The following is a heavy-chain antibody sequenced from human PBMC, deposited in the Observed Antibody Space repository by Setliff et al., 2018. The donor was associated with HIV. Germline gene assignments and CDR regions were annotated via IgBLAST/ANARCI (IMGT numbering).Heavy chain of an antibody. Sequence: SVKVSCKASGGTFSSYGITWVRQAPGQGLEWMGGTTPLLGTTNYAQKFQGRVTMTRDTSTRTVYMELSSLRSEDTAVYYCARVEGATATLTDWGQGTLVTVSS. CDR1: GGTFSSYG. CDR2: TTPLLGTT. D-gene: IGHD1-26*01. J-gene: IGHJ4*02. CDR3: ARVEGATATLTD. V-gene: IGHV1-69*10.